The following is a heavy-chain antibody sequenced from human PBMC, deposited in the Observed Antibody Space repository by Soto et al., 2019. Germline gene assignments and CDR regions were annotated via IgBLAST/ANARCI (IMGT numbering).Heavy chain of an antibody. CDR2: XXYXXSX. CDR1: GGSITGSY. J-gene: IGHJ4*02. V-gene: IGHV4-59*01. D-gene: IGHD2-15*01. Sequence: SETLSLTCTVSGGSITGSYCSWIRQPPGKGLEWVGYXXYXXSXXXXXSXXXRVTMSVDTARNQFSLQLSYVTAADTAVYFCAKYRRTDAEGYTFDYWGQGALVTVSS. CDR3: AKYRRTDAEGYTFDY.